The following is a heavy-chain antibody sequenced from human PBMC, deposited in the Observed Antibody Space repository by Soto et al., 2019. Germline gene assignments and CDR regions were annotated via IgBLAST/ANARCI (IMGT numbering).Heavy chain of an antibody. CDR3: ARDFGIAARRAGGNNWFDP. V-gene: IGHV6-1*01. CDR1: GDSVSSNSAA. J-gene: IGHJ5*02. D-gene: IGHD6-6*01. CDR2: TYYRSKWYN. Sequence: SQTLSLTCAISGDSVSSNSAAWNWIRQSPSRGLEWLGRTYYRSKWYNDYAVSVKSRITINPDTSKNQFSLQLNSVTPEDTAVYYCARDFGIAARRAGGNNWFDPWGQGTLVTISS.